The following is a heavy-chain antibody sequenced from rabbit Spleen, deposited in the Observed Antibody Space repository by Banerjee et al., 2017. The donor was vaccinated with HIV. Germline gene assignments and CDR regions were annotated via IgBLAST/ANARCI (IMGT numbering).Heavy chain of an antibody. CDR3: VRDLAGVIGWNFNL. CDR2: IDLVFGST. Sequence: QSLEESGGDLVKPGASLTLTCKASGVSFSFNSYMCWVRQAPGKGLEWIGYIDLVFGSTYYASWVNGRFTISSHNAQNTLYLQLSSLTAADTATYFCVRDLAGVIGWNFNLWGPGTSSPS. D-gene: IGHD4-1*01. V-gene: IGHV1S40*01. CDR1: GVSFSFNSY. J-gene: IGHJ4*01.